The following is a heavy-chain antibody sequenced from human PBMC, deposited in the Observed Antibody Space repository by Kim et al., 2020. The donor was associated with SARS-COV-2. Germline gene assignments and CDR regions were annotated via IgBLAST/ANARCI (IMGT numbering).Heavy chain of an antibody. V-gene: IGHV3-11*05. CDR2: ISSSSSYT. CDR3: ARVGSSWEGHYYGMDV. CDR1: GFTFSDYY. D-gene: IGHD6-13*01. Sequence: GGSLRLSCAASGFTFSDYYMSWIRQAPGKGLEWVSYISSSSSYTNYADSVKGRFTISRDNAKNSLYLQMNSLRAEDTAVYYCARVGSSWEGHYYGMDVWGQGTTVTVSS. J-gene: IGHJ6*02.